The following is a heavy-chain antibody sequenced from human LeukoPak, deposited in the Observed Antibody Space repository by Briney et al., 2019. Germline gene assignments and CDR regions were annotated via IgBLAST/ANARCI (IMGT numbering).Heavy chain of an antibody. Sequence: ASVKVSCKASGYTFTSYGISWVRQAPGQGLEWMGWISAYNGNTNYAQKLQGRVTMTTDTSTSTAYMELRSLRSDDTAVYYCARDSPHSYYDFWSGYFRSGFDCYYGMDVWGQGTTVTFSS. CDR3: ARDSPHSYYDFWSGYFRSGFDCYYGMDV. CDR1: GYTFTSYG. CDR2: ISAYNGNT. J-gene: IGHJ6*02. D-gene: IGHD3-3*01. V-gene: IGHV1-18*01.